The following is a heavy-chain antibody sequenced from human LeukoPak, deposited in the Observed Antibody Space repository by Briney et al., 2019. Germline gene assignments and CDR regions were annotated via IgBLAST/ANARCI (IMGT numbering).Heavy chain of an antibody. J-gene: IGHJ6*02. CDR2: IYYSGST. V-gene: IGHV4-59*01. Sequence: PSETLSLTCTVSGGSISSYYRSWIRQPPGKGLEWIGYIYYSGSTNYNPSLKSRVTISVDTSKNQFSLKLSSVTAADTAVYYCARDLLSYGMDVWGQGTTVTVSS. CDR1: GGSISSYY. D-gene: IGHD3-9*01. CDR3: ARDLLSYGMDV.